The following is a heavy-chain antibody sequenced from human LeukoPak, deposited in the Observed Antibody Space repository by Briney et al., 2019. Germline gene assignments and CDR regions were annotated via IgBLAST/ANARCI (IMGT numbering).Heavy chain of an antibody. J-gene: IGHJ5*02. V-gene: IGHV4-34*01. Sequence: SETLSLTCAVYGGSFSGYYWSWIRQPPGKGLEWIGEINHSGSTNYDPSLKSRVTISVDTSKNQFSLKLSSVTAADTAVYYCARRQQLVLSGWFDPWGQGTLVTVSS. D-gene: IGHD6-13*01. CDR3: ARRQQLVLSGWFDP. CDR1: GGSFSGYY. CDR2: INHSGST.